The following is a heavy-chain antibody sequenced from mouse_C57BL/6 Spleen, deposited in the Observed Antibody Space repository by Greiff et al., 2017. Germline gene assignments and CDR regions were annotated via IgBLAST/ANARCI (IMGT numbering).Heavy chain of an antibody. CDR1: GYTFTSYW. V-gene: IGHV1-52*01. J-gene: IGHJ4*01. D-gene: IGHD1-1*01. CDR2: IDPSDSET. CDR3: ARAITTVVATGAMDY. Sequence: VQLQQPGAELVRPGSSVKLSCKASGYTFTSYWMHWVQQRPIQGLEWIGNIDPSDSETHYNQKFKDKATLTVDKSSSTAYMQLSSLTSEDSAVYYCARAITTVVATGAMDYWGQGTSVTVSS.